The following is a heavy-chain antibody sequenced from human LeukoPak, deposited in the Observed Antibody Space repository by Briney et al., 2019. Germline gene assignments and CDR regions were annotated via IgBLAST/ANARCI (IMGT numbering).Heavy chain of an antibody. V-gene: IGHV1-24*01. CDR1: GYTLTELS. CDR2: FDPEDGET. D-gene: IGHD1-26*01. J-gene: IGHJ3*02. Sequence: ASVKVSRKVSGYTLTELSMHWVRQAPGKGLEWMGGFDPEDGETIYAQKFQGRVTMTEDTSTDTAYMELSSLRSEDTAVYYCATAGATTGFSAFDIWGQGTMVTVSS. CDR3: ATAGATTGFSAFDI.